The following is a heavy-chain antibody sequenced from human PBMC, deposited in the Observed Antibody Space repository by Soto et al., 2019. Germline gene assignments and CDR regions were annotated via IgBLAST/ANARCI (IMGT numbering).Heavy chain of an antibody. J-gene: IGHJ6*02. CDR3: VKEARLADV. D-gene: IGHD6-25*01. CDR1: GFSFIHNY. CDR2: ISGSSSDT. Sequence: GGSLRLPCAASGFSFIHNYMNWILQVPGKGLEWLSYISGSSSDTNYADSVRGRFTISRDNAKNSLYLQMNSLRVEDTGVYYCVKEARLADVWGQGTTVTVSS. V-gene: IGHV3-11*06.